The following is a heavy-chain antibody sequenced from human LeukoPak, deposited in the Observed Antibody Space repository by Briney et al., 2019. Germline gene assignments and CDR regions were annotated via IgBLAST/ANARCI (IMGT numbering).Heavy chain of an antibody. CDR1: GFTFSSYA. D-gene: IGHD3-9*01. CDR3: AKVSAYYDILTGESYDY. J-gene: IGHJ4*02. CDR2: ISGSGGST. V-gene: IGHV3-23*01. Sequence: GGSLRLSCAASGFTFSSYAMSWVRQAPGKELEWISAISGSGGSTYYADSVKGRFTISRDNSKNTLYLQMNSLRAEDTAVYYCAKVSAYYDILTGESYDYWGQGTLVTVSS.